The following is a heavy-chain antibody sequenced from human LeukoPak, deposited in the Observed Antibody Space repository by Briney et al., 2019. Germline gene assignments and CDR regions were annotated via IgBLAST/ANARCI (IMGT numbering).Heavy chain of an antibody. CDR2: ISSRSSQI. J-gene: IGHJ5*02. Sequence: GGSLRLSCAASGVTFSPYRMNWARQAPGKGLEWGASISSRSSQIYYADSVKGRFTSSRVNAKHSLYLQFNSPRADDTGVYYSARDFAARPRWFDPWGQGTLVTVSS. D-gene: IGHD6-6*01. CDR1: GVTFSPYR. CDR3: ARDFAARPRWFDP. V-gene: IGHV3-21*01.